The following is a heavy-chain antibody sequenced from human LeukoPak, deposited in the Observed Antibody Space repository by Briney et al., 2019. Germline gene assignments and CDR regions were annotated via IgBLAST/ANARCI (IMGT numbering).Heavy chain of an antibody. CDR1: GYTFTGYY. J-gene: IGHJ6*02. CDR3: ARDRSVGYYYYGMDV. V-gene: IGHV1-2*04. Sequence: ASVKVSCKASGYTFTGYYIHWVRQAPGQGLEWMGWINPNSGGTDYAQKFQGWVTMTRDTSISTAYMELSRLRSDDTAVYYCARDRSVGYYYYGMDVWGQGTTVTVS. CDR2: INPNSGGT.